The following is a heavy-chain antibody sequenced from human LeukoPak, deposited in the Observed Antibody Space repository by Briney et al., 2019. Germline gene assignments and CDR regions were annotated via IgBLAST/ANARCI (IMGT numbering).Heavy chain of an antibody. D-gene: IGHD6-13*01. V-gene: IGHV3-30-3*01. J-gene: IGHJ5*02. Sequence: GGSLRLSCEASGFTFSSYWMNWVRQAPGKGLEWVAVISYDGSNKYYADSVKGRFTISRDNSKNTLYLQMNSLRAEDTAVYYCARDSAAATGWFDPWGQGTLVTVSS. CDR1: GFTFSSYW. CDR3: ARDSAAATGWFDP. CDR2: ISYDGSNK.